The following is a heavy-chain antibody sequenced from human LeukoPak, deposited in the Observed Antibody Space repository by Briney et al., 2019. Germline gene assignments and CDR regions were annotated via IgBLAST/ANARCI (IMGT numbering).Heavy chain of an antibody. Sequence: SETLSLTCTVSGGSISSYYWSWIRQPAGKGLEWIGRIYTSGSTNYNPSLKSRVTMSVDTSKNQFSLKLSSVTAADTAVYYCARAFIDFWSGHSHFDYWGQGTLVTASS. J-gene: IGHJ4*02. V-gene: IGHV4-4*07. CDR2: IYTSGST. CDR1: GGSISSYY. CDR3: ARAFIDFWSGHSHFDY. D-gene: IGHD3-3*01.